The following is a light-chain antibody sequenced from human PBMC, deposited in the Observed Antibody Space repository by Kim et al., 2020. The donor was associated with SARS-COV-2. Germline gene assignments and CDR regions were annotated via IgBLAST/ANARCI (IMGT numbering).Light chain of an antibody. V-gene: IGKV1-5*03. Sequence: SASVGDRVTINCPASQSISSWLAWYQQKPGKAPKLLIYKASSLESGVPSRFSGSGSGTEFTLTISSLQPDDFATYYCQQYNSYPYTFGQGTKLEI. CDR3: QQYNSYPYT. J-gene: IGKJ2*01. CDR2: KAS. CDR1: QSISSW.